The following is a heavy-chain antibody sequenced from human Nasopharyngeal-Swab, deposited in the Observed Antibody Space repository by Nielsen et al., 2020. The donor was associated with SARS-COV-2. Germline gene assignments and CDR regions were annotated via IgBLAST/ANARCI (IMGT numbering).Heavy chain of an antibody. Sequence: WIRQPPGKGLEWIGYIYYSGSTSYNPSLKSRVTISVDTSKNQFSLKLSSVTAADTAVYYCARAILNLGRGDYMDVWGKGTTVTVSS. V-gene: IGHV4-59*08. D-gene: IGHD1-1*01. CDR2: IYYSGST. CDR3: ARAILNLGRGDYMDV. J-gene: IGHJ6*03.